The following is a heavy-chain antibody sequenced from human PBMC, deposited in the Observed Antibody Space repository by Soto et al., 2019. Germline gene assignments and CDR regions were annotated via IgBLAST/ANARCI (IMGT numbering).Heavy chain of an antibody. CDR2: IDWDDDK. D-gene: IGHD4-4*01. Sequence: SGPTLVNPTQTLTLTCTFSGFSLSTVGMHVSWIRQPPGKALEWLARIDWDDDKWYSPSLKTRLTISKDTSKNRVVLTMTNMDPVDTATYYCARMTTTHSFAFWGQGTLVTVSS. J-gene: IGHJ4*02. V-gene: IGHV2-70*04. CDR3: ARMTTTHSFAF. CDR1: GFSLSTVGMH.